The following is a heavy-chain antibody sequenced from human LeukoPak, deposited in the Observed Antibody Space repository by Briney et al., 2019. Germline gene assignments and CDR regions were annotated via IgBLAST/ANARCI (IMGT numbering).Heavy chain of an antibody. CDR1: GGSISSSSYY. CDR3: AKHPTAWFDP. Sequence: SETLSLTCTVSGGSISSSSYYWGWIRQPPGKGLEWIGSIYYSGSTYYNPSLKSRVTISVDTSKNQFSLKLSSVTAADTAVYYCAKHPTAWFDPWGQGTLVTVSS. CDR2: IYYSGST. V-gene: IGHV4-39*01. D-gene: IGHD4-11*01. J-gene: IGHJ5*02.